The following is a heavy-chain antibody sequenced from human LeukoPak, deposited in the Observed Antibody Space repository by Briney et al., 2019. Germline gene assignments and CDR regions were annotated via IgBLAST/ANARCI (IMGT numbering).Heavy chain of an antibody. V-gene: IGHV3-30*04. J-gene: IGHJ2*01. D-gene: IGHD3-22*01. Sequence: GGSLRLSCAASGFTFSSYAMHWVRQAPGKGLEWVAVISYDGSNKYYADSVKGRFTISGDNSKNTLYLQMNSLRAEDTAVYYCARDGITMIVVVEYWYFDLWGRGTLVTVSS. CDR2: ISYDGSNK. CDR1: GFTFSSYA. CDR3: ARDGITMIVVVEYWYFDL.